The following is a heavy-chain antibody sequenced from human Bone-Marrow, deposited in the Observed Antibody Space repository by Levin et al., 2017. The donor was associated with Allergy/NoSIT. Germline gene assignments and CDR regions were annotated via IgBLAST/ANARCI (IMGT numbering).Heavy chain of an antibody. J-gene: IGHJ2*01. CDR1: GFTFSYYG. Sequence: GGSLRLSCAASGFTFSYYGIHWVRQAPGKGLEWVAAISYDGTKKFYEDPVRGRFTISRDNSENTLYLQMNSLRAEDTAIYYCARDSDTTTQNWYFDLWGRGTLVTVSS. D-gene: IGHD1-26*01. V-gene: IGHV3-30*03. CDR3: ARDSDTTTQNWYFDL. CDR2: ISYDGTKK.